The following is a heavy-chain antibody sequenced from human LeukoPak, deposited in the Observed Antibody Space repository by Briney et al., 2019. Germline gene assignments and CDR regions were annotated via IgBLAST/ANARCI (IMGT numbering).Heavy chain of an antibody. D-gene: IGHD6-25*01. CDR2: INPNSGGT. CDR3: ARPRAAGSYFDY. V-gene: IGHV1-2*02. Sequence: GASVKVSCKASGYTFTGYYMHWVRQAPGQGLEWMGWINPNSGGTNYAQKFQGRVTMTRDTSISTAYMELSRLRSEDTAVYYCARPRAAGSYFDYWGQGTLVTVSS. CDR1: GYTFTGYY. J-gene: IGHJ4*02.